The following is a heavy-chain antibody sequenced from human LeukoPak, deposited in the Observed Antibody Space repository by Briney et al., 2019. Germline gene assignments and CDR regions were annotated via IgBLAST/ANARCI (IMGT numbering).Heavy chain of an antibody. CDR1: GGSISSYY. D-gene: IGHD4-17*01. Sequence: SETLSLTCTVSGGSISSYYWSWIRQPPGKGLEWIGYIYYSGSTNYNPSLKSRVTISVDTSKNQFSLKLSSVTAADTAVYYCARDPYDYGDPGYAFDIWGQGTMVTVSS. V-gene: IGHV4-59*01. CDR2: IYYSGST. CDR3: ARDPYDYGDPGYAFDI. J-gene: IGHJ3*02.